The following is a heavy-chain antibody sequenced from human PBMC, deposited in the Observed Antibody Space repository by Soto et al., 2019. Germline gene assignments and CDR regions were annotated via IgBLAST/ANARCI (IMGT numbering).Heavy chain of an antibody. D-gene: IGHD1-26*01. CDR3: ARMGFRTPNNWFDP. CDR1: GGTFSGYA. J-gene: IGHJ5*02. V-gene: IGHV1-69*13. CDR2: IIPIFGTA. Sequence: ASVKVSCKASGGTFSGYAISWVRQAPGQGLEWMGGIIPIFGTANYAQKFQGRVTITADESTSTAYMELSSLRSEDTAVYYCARMGFRTPNNWFDPWGKGTLVTVSS.